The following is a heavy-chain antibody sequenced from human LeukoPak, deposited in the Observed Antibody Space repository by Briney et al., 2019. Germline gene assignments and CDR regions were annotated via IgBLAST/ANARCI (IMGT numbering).Heavy chain of an antibody. CDR1: GYTFTDYY. Sequence: GASVTVSCKASGYTFTDYYIHWVRQAPGQGLEWMGWINPKTGGTRCSQKFQGRVTMTRDRSISTAYMEVTGLESDDTAVYYCARSSGFSRFDYWGQGALVTVSS. CDR2: INPKTGGT. J-gene: IGHJ4*02. V-gene: IGHV1-2*02. D-gene: IGHD6-19*01. CDR3: ARSSGFSRFDY.